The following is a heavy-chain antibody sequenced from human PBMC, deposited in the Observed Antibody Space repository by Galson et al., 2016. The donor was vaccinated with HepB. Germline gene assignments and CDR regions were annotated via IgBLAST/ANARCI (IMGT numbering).Heavy chain of an antibody. CDR3: VRGGDYGDYVGYFDH. CDR1: RGSISSAGYY. J-gene: IGHJ4*02. V-gene: IGHV4-31*03. D-gene: IGHD4-17*01. Sequence: TLSLTCTVSRGSISSAGYYWSWIRQHPGKGLEWIGNIHYSGRTYYNPSLKSRVLILIDTAKNQFSLKVISVSAADTAVYYCVRGGDYGDYVGYFDHWGQGTLVTVSS. CDR2: IHYSGRT.